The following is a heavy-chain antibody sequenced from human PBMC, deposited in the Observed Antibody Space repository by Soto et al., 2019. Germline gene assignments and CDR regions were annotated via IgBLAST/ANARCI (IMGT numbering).Heavy chain of an antibody. CDR1: GYTFTSYD. CDR3: ANRPYYYGSGSNPNYYGMDV. Sequence: ASVKVSCKASGYTFTSYDINWVRQATGQGLEWMGWMNPNSGNTGYAQKFQGRVTMTRNTSMSTAYMELSSLRSEDTAVYYCANRPYYYGSGSNPNYYGMDVWGQGTTVTVSS. D-gene: IGHD3-10*01. V-gene: IGHV1-8*01. CDR2: MNPNSGNT. J-gene: IGHJ6*02.